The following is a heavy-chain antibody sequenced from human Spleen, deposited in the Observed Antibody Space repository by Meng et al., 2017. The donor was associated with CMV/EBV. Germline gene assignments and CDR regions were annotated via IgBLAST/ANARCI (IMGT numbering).Heavy chain of an antibody. CDR1: GYTFTSYG. V-gene: IGHV1-18*01. J-gene: IGHJ4*02. CDR2: ISAYNGNT. CDR3: ARDLGRYYYGSGSFTTSFDY. Sequence: QVQLVQSGAEVKKPGXSVKVSCKASGYTFTSYGISWVRQAPGQGLEWMGWISAYNGNTNYAQKLQGRVTMTTDTSTSTAYMELRSLRSDDTAVYYCARDLGRYYYGSGSFTTSFDYWGQGTLVTVSS. D-gene: IGHD3-10*01.